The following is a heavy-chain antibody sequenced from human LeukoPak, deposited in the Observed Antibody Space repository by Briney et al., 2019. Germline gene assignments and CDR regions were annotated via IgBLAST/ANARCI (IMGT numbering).Heavy chain of an antibody. Sequence: GESLKISCKGSGYSFTSYWIGWVRQMPGKGLEWMGIIYPGDSDTRYSPSFQGQVTISADKSISTAYLQWSSLKASDTAMYYCARGYFSSWYMNWFDPWGQGTLVTVSS. D-gene: IGHD6-13*01. CDR2: IYPGDSDT. V-gene: IGHV5-51*01. CDR3: ARGYFSSWYMNWFDP. J-gene: IGHJ5*02. CDR1: GYSFTSYW.